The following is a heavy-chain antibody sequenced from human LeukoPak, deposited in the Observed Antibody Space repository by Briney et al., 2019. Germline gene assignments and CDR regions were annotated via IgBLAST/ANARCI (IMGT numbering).Heavy chain of an antibody. CDR1: GFTFNNYW. CDR2: IKEDGSEK. Sequence: GGSQRLSCAASGFTFNNYWMSWVRQAPGKGLEWVANIKEDGSEKYYVDSVKGRFTVSRDNAKNSLYLQMNSLRAEDTAVYYCTREGAGGFDYWGQGTLVTVSS. D-gene: IGHD3-10*01. CDR3: TREGAGGFDY. J-gene: IGHJ4*02. V-gene: IGHV3-7*01.